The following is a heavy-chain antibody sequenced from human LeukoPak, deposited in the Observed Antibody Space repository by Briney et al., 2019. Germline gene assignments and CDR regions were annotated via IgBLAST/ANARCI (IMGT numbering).Heavy chain of an antibody. J-gene: IGHJ4*02. D-gene: IGHD5-24*01. CDR1: GYSFTSYW. Sequence: GESLKISCKGLGYSFTSYWNAWVRQRPGKGLEWMGIIYPGGSETRYDPSFQGQVTISADSSTSTASLQWSSLRASDTAMYYCARASRDGYNQNFDHWGQGTLVTVSS. CDR3: ARASRDGYNQNFDH. V-gene: IGHV5-51*01. CDR2: IYPGGSET.